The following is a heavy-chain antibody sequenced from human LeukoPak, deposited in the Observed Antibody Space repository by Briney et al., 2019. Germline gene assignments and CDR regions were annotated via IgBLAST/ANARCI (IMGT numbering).Heavy chain of an antibody. CDR2: IYYSGST. Sequence: SETLSLTCTVSGGSISSGDYYWSWIRQPPGKGLEWIGYIYYSGSTDYNPSLKSRVTISVDTSKNQFSLKLSSVTAPDTAVYYCAIPSIAAALDYWGQGPLVTVSS. V-gene: IGHV4-30-4*08. D-gene: IGHD6-13*01. CDR3: AIPSIAAALDY. J-gene: IGHJ4*02. CDR1: GGSISSGDYY.